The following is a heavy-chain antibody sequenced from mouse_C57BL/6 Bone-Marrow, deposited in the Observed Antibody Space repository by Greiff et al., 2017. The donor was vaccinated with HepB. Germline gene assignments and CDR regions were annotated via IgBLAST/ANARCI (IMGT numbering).Heavy chain of an antibody. CDR1: GYSITSGYY. CDR2: ISYDGSN. J-gene: IGHJ3*01. D-gene: IGHD1-1*01. CDR3: ARVPYYYGRAWFAY. V-gene: IGHV3-6*01. Sequence: VQLQQSGPGLVKPSQSLSLTCSVTGYSITSGYYWNWIRQFPGNKLEWMGYISYDGSNNYNPSLKNRISITRDTSKNQFFLKLNSVTTEDTATYYCARVPYYYGRAWFAYWGQGTLVTVSA.